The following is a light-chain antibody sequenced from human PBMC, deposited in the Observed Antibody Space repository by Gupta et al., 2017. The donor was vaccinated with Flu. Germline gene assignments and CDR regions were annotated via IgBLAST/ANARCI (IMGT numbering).Light chain of an antibody. CDR1: NIGSKS. CDR3: PVWDSSGDHAV. CDR2: EDS. J-gene: IGLJ7*01. Sequence: SYLLPQPPLLSVAPGQTARITGGGNNIGSKSVHWSQHRPGQAPVLPVSEDSDRRSGIPERFSGSNSGNTATLTITRVEAGDEADYYCPVWDSSGDHAVFGGGTQRTVL. V-gene: IGLV3-21*02.